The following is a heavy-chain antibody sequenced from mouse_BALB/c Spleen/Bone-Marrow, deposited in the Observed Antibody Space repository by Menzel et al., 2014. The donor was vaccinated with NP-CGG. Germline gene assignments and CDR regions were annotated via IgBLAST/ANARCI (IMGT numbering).Heavy chain of an antibody. Sequence: EVQLQQPGAELVKPGASVKLSCTASGFNIKDTYMHWVKQRPEQGLEWIGRIDPANGNTKYDPKFQGKATITADTSSNTAYLQLSSLTSEDTAVYYCASYYYGRAWFAYWGQGTLVTVSA. V-gene: IGHV14-3*02. CDR2: IDPANGNT. CDR3: ASYYYGRAWFAY. J-gene: IGHJ3*01. CDR1: GFNIKDTY. D-gene: IGHD1-1*01.